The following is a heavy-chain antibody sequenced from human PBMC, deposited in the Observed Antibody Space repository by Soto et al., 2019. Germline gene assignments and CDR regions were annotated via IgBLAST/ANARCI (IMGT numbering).Heavy chain of an antibody. V-gene: IGHV1-2*02. CDR3: ASHDPGARFDP. J-gene: IGHJ5*02. Sequence: QVQLVQSGAEVKKPGASVKVSCKAPRYIFTAYFMHWVRQAPGQGLEWMGWINPNNGATHYGLSFQGRVTMTSDTSISTAYMELSSLRSDDTGVYYCASHDPGARFDPWGQGTLVIVSS. CDR2: INPNNGAT. D-gene: IGHD1-1*01. CDR1: RYIFTAYF.